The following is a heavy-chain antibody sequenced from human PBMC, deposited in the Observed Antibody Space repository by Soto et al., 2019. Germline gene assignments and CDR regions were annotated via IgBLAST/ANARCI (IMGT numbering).Heavy chain of an antibody. Sequence: PSETLSLTCTVSGGSISSYYWGWIRQPPGKGLEWIGSIYYSGSTYYNPSFKSRVTISVDTSKNQFSLKLSSVTAADTAVYYCASIEVPPYQLPAYDYWGQGTLVTVSS. V-gene: IGHV4-39*01. CDR3: ASIEVPPYQLPAYDY. D-gene: IGHD2-2*01. J-gene: IGHJ4*02. CDR2: IYYSGST. CDR1: GGSISSYY.